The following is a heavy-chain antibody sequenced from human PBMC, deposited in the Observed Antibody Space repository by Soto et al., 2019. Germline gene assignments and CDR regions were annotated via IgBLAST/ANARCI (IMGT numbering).Heavy chain of an antibody. CDR2: ISGSGGST. CDR3: AKDVLYPYSSRQFDY. V-gene: IGHV3-23*01. CDR1: GFTFSSYA. Sequence: GGSLRLSCAASGFTFSSYAMSWVRQAPGKGLEWVSAISGSGGSTYYADSVKGRFTISRDNSKNTLYLQMNSLRAEDTAVYYCAKDVLYPYSSRQFDYWGQGTLVTVSS. J-gene: IGHJ4*02. D-gene: IGHD6-13*01.